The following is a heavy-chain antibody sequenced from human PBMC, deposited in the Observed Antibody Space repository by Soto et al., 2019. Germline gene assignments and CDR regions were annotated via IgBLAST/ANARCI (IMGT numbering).Heavy chain of an antibody. Sequence: GGSLRLSCAASGFTFNTYAMSWVRQAPGKGLEWVSTISDSGGRTYYAASVKGRFTISRDNPKNTLYLLMNSLSAEDTALYYCAKFHGSGTYYNFPDYWGQGTLVTVSS. CDR1: GFTFNTYA. D-gene: IGHD3-10*01. V-gene: IGHV3-23*01. CDR2: ISDSGGRT. J-gene: IGHJ4*02. CDR3: AKFHGSGTYYNFPDY.